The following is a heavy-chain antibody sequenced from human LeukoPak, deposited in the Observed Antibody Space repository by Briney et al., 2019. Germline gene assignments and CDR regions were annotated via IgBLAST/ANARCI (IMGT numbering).Heavy chain of an antibody. CDR3: ARDQGDYRLDY. D-gene: IGHD4-17*01. CDR1: GGSISSGDYY. CDR2: IYYSGST. Sequence: SETLSLTCTVSGGSISSGDYYWSWIRQPPGKGLEWIGYIYYSGSTYYNPSLKSRVIISVDTSKNQFSLKLSSVTAADTAVYYCARDQGDYRLDYWGQGTLVTVSS. J-gene: IGHJ4*02. V-gene: IGHV4-30-4*01.